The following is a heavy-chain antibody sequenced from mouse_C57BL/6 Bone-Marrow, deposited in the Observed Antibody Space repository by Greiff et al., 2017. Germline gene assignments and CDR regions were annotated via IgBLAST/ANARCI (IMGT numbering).Heavy chain of an antibody. V-gene: IGHV5-17*01. J-gene: IGHJ2*01. Sequence: EVKLVESGGGLVKPGGSLKLSCAASGFTFSDYGMHWVRQAPEKGLEWVAYISSGSSTIYYADTVKGRFTISRDNAKNTLFLQMTSLRSEDTAMYYCATITTGPYYFDYWGQGTTLTVSS. CDR3: ATITTGPYYFDY. CDR2: ISSGSSTI. CDR1: GFTFSDYG. D-gene: IGHD1-1*01.